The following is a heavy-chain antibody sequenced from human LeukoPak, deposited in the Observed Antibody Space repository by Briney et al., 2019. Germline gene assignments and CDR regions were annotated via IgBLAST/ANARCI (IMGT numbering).Heavy chain of an antibody. V-gene: IGHV1-58*01. CDR3: AADAPWGTYSGSY. CDR1: GFSFSNSA. J-gene: IGHJ4*02. Sequence: GASVKVSCKSSGFSFSNSAVQWVRQARGQRLEWIGWIIVGSGTTNYAQSLQGRLTITRDMSTNTAYMELSGLRSEDTAVYYCAADAPWGTYSGSYWGQGTLVTVSS. CDR2: IIVGSGTT. D-gene: IGHD1-26*01.